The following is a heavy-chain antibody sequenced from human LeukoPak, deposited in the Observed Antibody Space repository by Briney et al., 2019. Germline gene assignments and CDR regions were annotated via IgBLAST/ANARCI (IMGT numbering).Heavy chain of an antibody. V-gene: IGHV4-59*01. Sequence: PSETLSLTCTVSGGAISSYYWTWVRQDPGKGLEWIGYIHYSGNTNYNPSLKSRVTISVDTSKNQFSLKLGSVTAADTAVYYCARLRIYSTSVTTVRYFDLWGRGTLVTVSS. D-gene: IGHD4-11*01. CDR1: GGAISSYY. CDR2: IHYSGNT. CDR3: ARLRIYSTSVTTVRYFDL. J-gene: IGHJ2*01.